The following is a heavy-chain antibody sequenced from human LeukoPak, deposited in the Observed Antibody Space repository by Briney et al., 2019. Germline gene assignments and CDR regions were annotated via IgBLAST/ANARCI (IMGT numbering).Heavy chain of an antibody. J-gene: IGHJ5*02. CDR2: VNHIVST. CDR3: ARDIRSVATTFWFDP. CDR1: GGSFSGYY. D-gene: IGHD2/OR15-2a*01. Sequence: PAETLSLTCALYGGSFSGYYWSWIRQPPGKGLEWIGGVNHIVSTNYNPSLKRRVTISVDTSKKQFALKVGSLSAAARPVYYFARDIRSVATTFWFDPWGQGTLVTVSS. V-gene: IGHV4-34*01.